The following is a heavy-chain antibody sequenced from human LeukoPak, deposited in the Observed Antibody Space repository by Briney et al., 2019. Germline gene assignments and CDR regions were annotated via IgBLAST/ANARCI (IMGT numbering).Heavy chain of an antibody. J-gene: IGHJ5*02. CDR1: GYTFSGYY. D-gene: IGHD3-10*01. CDR3: ARDVLLWFGELSQVGGFDP. CDR2: INPNSGGT. V-gene: IGHV1-2*02. Sequence: ASVKVSCKASGYTFSGYYIHWVRQAPGQGLEWMGWINPNSGGTEYAQKFQDRVTMTRDTSISTAYMELTRLTSYDTAVYFCARDVLLWFGELSQVGGFDPWGQGTLVTVSS.